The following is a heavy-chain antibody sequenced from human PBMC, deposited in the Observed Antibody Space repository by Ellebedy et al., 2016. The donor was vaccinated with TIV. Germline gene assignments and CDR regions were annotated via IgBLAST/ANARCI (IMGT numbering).Heavy chain of an antibody. J-gene: IGHJ4*02. Sequence: ASVKVSCKASGYTFTTYDINWVRQATGQGLEWMGWMNPNSGNTDYTQKFQDRVIMTRNTSISTAYMELYSLTSEDTAVYYCARGGYSYPEDFDFWGQGSLVTVSS. CDR2: MNPNSGNT. CDR1: GYTFTTYD. D-gene: IGHD5-18*01. V-gene: IGHV1-8*01. CDR3: ARGGYSYPEDFDF.